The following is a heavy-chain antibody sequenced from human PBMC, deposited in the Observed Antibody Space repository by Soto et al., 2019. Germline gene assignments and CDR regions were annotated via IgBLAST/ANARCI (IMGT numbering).Heavy chain of an antibody. CDR2: ITWDGGRT. CDR3: VKDQGLVDIAMDPHDYYYSGMDV. CDR1: GFTFDDYA. J-gene: IGHJ6*02. V-gene: IGHV3-43D*04. D-gene: IGHD5-18*01. Sequence: EVQLVESGGVVVQPGGSLRLSCAASGFTFDDYAMHWVRQAPGKGLEWVSVITWDGGRTYYADSVKGRFTISRDNSANALYLQMNSLRVEDTALYYCVKDQGLVDIAMDPHDYYYSGMDVWGQGTTLTVSS.